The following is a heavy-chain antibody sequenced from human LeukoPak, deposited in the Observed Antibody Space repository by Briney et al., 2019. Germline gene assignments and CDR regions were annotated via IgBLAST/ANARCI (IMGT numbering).Heavy chain of an antibody. CDR1: GFSFDDYG. V-gene: IGHV3-20*04. CDR2: INWNGGST. Sequence: GGSLRLSCAASGFSFDDYGMSWVRQAPGKGLEWVSCINWNGGSTGYADSVKGRFTISRDNAQNSLYLQLNSLRAEDTALYYCARDLPGYCGGDCYPNDYWGQGTLVTVSS. D-gene: IGHD2-21*02. J-gene: IGHJ4*02. CDR3: ARDLPGYCGGDCYPNDY.